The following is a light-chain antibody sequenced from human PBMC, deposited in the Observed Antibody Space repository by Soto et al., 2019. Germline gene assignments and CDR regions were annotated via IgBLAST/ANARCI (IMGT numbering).Light chain of an antibody. CDR3: QQYNNWPIT. CDR2: GAS. Sequence: MVLTQSPATLSVSPGERATLSCLASQSVSSNLAWYQQKPGQAPRLLIYGASTRATGIPARFSGSGSGTEFTLTISSLQSEDFAVYYCQQYNNWPITFGQGTRLEIK. J-gene: IGKJ5*01. CDR1: QSVSSN. V-gene: IGKV3-15*01.